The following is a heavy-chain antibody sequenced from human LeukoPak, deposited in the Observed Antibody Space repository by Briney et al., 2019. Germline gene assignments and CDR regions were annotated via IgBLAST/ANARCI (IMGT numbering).Heavy chain of an antibody. D-gene: IGHD3-16*01. CDR2: ISSSGSSGSTI. V-gene: IGHV3-11*04. Sequence: GGSLRLSCAASGFTFSDYYMSWIRQAPGKGLEWVSYISSSGSSGSTIHYADSVKGRFTISRDNAKNSLYLQMNSLRAEDTAVYYCARDSWGSAYYFDYWGQGTLVTVSS. CDR3: ARDSWGSAYYFDY. J-gene: IGHJ4*02. CDR1: GFTFSDYY.